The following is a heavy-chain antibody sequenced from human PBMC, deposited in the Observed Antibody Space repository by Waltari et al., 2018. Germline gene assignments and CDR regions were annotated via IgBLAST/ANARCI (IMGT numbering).Heavy chain of an antibody. Sequence: ELQLVQSGAEVKKPGESLRISCQGFAFSLSYYWISWVRQVPGIGLEWMGRIDPADSYTNYNPSFQGHVIISADKSINTAYLQWSSLEASDSAMYYCVRDGYNAAAFDVWGQGTNVIVSS. D-gene: IGHD5-12*01. V-gene: IGHV5-10-1*03. CDR1: AFSLSYYW. J-gene: IGHJ3*01. CDR2: IDPADSYT. CDR3: VRDGYNAAAFDV.